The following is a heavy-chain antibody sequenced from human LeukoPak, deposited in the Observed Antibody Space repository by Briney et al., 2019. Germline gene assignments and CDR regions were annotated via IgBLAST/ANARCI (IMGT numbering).Heavy chain of an antibody. CDR2: MSHSGTSM. CDR1: GFTFNTYI. D-gene: IGHD5-18*01. J-gene: IGHJ4*02. V-gene: IGHV3-30*14. CDR3: ATDLRYGSNFFFQY. Sequence: PGGSLRLSCAASGFTFNTYIMHWVRQSPGKGLEWVAVMSHSGTSMDYADSVKGRFTISRDNSKNTLYLQMNGLQTDDTAVYYCATDLRYGSNFFFQYWGLGTLVAVSS.